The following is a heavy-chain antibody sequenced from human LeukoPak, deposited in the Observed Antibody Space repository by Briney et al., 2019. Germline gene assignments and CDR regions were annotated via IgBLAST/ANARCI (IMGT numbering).Heavy chain of an antibody. V-gene: IGHV3-33*01. D-gene: IGHD2/OR15-2a*01. J-gene: IGHJ4*02. CDR1: GSTFSPYG. CDR3: ARDRSTTNTCFDY. CDR2: VWYDGSTK. Sequence: GGSLRLSCAASGSTFSPYGMHWVRQAPGKGLEWVAVVWYDGSTKYYSDSVKGRFTISRDNSKNTLYLQMDSLRAEDTAVYYCARDRSTTNTCFDYWGQGTLVTVSS.